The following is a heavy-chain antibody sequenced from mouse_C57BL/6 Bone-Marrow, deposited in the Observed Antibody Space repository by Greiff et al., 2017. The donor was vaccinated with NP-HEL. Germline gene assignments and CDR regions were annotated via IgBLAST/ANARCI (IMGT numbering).Heavy chain of an antibody. D-gene: IGHD1-1*01. J-gene: IGHJ1*03. Sequence: QVQLKQPGAELVKPGASVKVSCKASGYTFTSYWMHWVKQRPGQGLEWIGRIHPSDSDTNYNQKFKGKATLTVDKSSSTAYMQLSSLTSEDSAVYYCYYGSSPHWYFDVWGTGTTVTVSS. CDR1: GYTFTSYW. CDR2: IHPSDSDT. CDR3: YYGSSPHWYFDV. V-gene: IGHV1-74*01.